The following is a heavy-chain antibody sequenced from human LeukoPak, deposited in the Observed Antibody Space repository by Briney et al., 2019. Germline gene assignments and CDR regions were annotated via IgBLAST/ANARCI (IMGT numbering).Heavy chain of an antibody. CDR3: ATVAVAGTGPDN. D-gene: IGHD6-13*01. CDR1: GASVSSGSYY. Sequence: PSETLSLTCTVSGASVSSGSYYWSWIRQSPGKGLEWIGFMSYNVHTDYNPSLKSQVTLSADTSNNQFSLRLNSVTAADTAVYFCATVAVAGTGPDNWGQGTLVTVSS. CDR2: MSYNVHT. V-gene: IGHV4-61*01. J-gene: IGHJ4*02.